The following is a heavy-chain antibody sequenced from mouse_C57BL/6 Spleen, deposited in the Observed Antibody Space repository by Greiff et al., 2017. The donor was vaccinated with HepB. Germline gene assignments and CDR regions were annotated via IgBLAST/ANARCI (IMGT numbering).Heavy chain of an antibody. CDR2: ISSGSSTI. J-gene: IGHJ3*01. CDR1: GFTFSDYG. D-gene: IGHD2-1*01. Sequence: EVKLVESGGGLVKPGGSLKLSCAASGFTFSDYGMHWVRQAPEKGLEWVAYISSGSSTIYYADTVKGRFTISRDNAKNTLFLQMTSLRSEDTAMYYCARSLPFAYWGQGTLVTVSA. V-gene: IGHV5-17*01. CDR3: ARSLPFAY.